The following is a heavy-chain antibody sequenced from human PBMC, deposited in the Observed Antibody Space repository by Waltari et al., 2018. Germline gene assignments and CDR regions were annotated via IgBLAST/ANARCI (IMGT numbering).Heavy chain of an antibody. D-gene: IGHD6-13*01. Sequence: EVQLVESGGGLVQPGGSLRLSCAASGFTFSSYWMHWVRQAPGKGLVWVSDINTDGSTTNYADSVKGRFTISRDNAKNTPYLQMDSLRAEETAVYYCVIGAQHVSNWYASEYFQHWGQGTLVTVSS. J-gene: IGHJ1*01. V-gene: IGHV3-74*01. CDR1: GFTFSSYW. CDR3: VIGAQHVSNWYASEYFQH. CDR2: INTDGSTT.